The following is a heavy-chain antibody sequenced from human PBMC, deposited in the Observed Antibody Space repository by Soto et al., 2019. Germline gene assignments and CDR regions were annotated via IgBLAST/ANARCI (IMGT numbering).Heavy chain of an antibody. Sequence: VQLVESGGGLIQPGGSLRLSCAASGFTVSNNHMTWVRQAAGKGLELVSFVHGGGSTSYADSVKGRFTISRDNSKNTLYLQMDSLRAEDPAIYYGAGRLTTAASLDYWGRGTLVTVSS. CDR3: AGRLTTAASLDY. CDR1: GFTVSNNH. CDR2: VHGGGST. V-gene: IGHV3-53*01. J-gene: IGHJ4*02. D-gene: IGHD3-16*01.